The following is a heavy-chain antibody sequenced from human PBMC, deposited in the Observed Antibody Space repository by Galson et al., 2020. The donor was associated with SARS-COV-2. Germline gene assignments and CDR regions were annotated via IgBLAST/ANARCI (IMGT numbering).Heavy chain of an antibody. CDR1: GFTFGDYA. CDR3: TIDLFTICGYYYYMDV. Sequence: GESLKISCTASGFTFGDYAMSWFRQAPGKGLEWVGFIRSKAYGGTTEYASSVKGRFTISRDDSKSIAYLPMNSLKTEDTAVCYCTIDLFTICGYYYYMDVWGKGTTVTVSS. J-gene: IGHJ6*03. CDR2: IRSKAYGGTT. D-gene: IGHD3-3*01. V-gene: IGHV3-49*03.